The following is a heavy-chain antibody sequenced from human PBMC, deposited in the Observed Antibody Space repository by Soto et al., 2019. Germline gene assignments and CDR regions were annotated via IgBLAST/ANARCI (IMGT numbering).Heavy chain of an antibody. Sequence: QVQLVQSGAEVKRPGSSVKVSCKASGDTFNFYSINWVRQAPGLGLEWMGRVKPIVSMANYAQKFQGRVTTTADKSTSTAYMELSSLRSEDTAIYYCASSYGSGYRAFDYWGQGALVTVSS. D-gene: IGHD3-10*01. J-gene: IGHJ4*02. CDR1: GDTFNFYS. V-gene: IGHV1-69*02. CDR3: ASSYGSGYRAFDY. CDR2: VKPIVSMA.